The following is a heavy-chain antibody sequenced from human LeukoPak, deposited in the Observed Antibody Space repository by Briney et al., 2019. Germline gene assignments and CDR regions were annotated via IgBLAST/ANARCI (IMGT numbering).Heavy chain of an antibody. V-gene: IGHV3-74*01. J-gene: IGHJ5*02. D-gene: IGHD6-13*01. Sequence: GTLRLSCAASGFSSSSYWRHWVRQTPGRGLMWVLSINSDGSSTTYADSVKGRFTISKDNAKNTLYLQMNGLRAEDTAVYYGARLMSVAAAWFDPWGQGTLVTVSS. CDR2: INSDGSST. CDR1: GFSSSSYW. CDR3: ARLMSVAAAWFDP.